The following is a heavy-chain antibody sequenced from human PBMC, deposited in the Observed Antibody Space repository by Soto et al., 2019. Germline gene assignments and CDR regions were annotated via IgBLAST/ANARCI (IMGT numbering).Heavy chain of an antibody. CDR1: GDSITKYY. CDR3: ASDKGGDSLEDF. Sequence: QVQLQESGPGLVKPSETLSLTCTVSGDSITKYYWNWIRQPAGRGLEWIGRIYTRGSTIYNPSFKSRVTMSLDTSKNQFSLKLTSVSAADTAVYYCASDKGGDSLEDFWGQGTLVTVSS. V-gene: IGHV4-4*07. D-gene: IGHD2-21*02. CDR2: IYTRGST. J-gene: IGHJ4*02.